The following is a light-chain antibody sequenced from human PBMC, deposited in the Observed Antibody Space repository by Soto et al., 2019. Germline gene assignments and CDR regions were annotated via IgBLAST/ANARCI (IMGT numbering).Light chain of an antibody. Sequence: EIVMTQSPATLSVSPGERATLSCRASQSVSSNLAWYQQKPGQAPRLLIYGASTRAAGIPARFSGRGCGADFTLTSTSQQFEDDGDYFSHQHKSWSTFGRGTKVDIK. J-gene: IGKJ1*01. CDR3: HQHKSWST. CDR2: GAS. CDR1: QSVSSN. V-gene: IGKV3-15*01.